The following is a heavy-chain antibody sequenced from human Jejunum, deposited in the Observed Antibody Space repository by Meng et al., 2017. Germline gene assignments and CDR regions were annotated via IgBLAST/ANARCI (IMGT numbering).Heavy chain of an antibody. J-gene: IGHJ4*02. V-gene: IGHV3-23*04. CDR3: AKLVKS. D-gene: IGHD4-23*01. CDR2: ITGSAGST. CDR1: GFSLSSSS. Sequence: VELVESGGGLVLPGGSLRLSCAASGFSLSSSSMSWVRQAPGKGLEWVSVITGSAGSTYYADSVEGRFTTSRDISKNTLYLQMNSLRAEDTAVYYCAKLVKSWGQGTLVTVSS.